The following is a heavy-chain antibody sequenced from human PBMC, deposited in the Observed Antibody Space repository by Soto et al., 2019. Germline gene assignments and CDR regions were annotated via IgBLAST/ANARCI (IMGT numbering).Heavy chain of an antibody. CDR1: GYTFTGYY. Sequence: ASVKVSCKASGYTFTGYYMHWVRQAPGQGLEWMGWINPNSGGTNYAQKFQGRVTMTRDTSISTAYMELSRLRSDDTAVYYCVKEGDKAAILPYFDHWGQGTLVTVSS. CDR2: INPNSGGT. D-gene: IGHD5-18*01. V-gene: IGHV1-2*02. CDR3: VKEGDKAAILPYFDH. J-gene: IGHJ4*02.